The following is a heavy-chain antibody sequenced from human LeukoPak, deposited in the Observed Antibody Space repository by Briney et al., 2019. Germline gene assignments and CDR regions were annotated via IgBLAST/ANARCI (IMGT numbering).Heavy chain of an antibody. Sequence: GGSLRLSCAASGFTFSSYEVNWVRQAPGKGLEGVSYISSSGSTIYYADSVKGRFTISRDNAENSLYLQMNSLRAEDTAVYYCAELGITMIGGVWGKGTTITISS. CDR3: AELGITMIGGV. D-gene: IGHD3-10*02. J-gene: IGHJ6*04. CDR1: GFTFSSYE. CDR2: ISSSGSTI. V-gene: IGHV3-48*03.